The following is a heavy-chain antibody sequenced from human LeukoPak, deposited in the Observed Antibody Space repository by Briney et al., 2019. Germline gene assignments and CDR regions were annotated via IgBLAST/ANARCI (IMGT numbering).Heavy chain of an antibody. CDR2: IYDSGST. CDR1: GGSISSYY. Sequence: SETLSLPCTVSGGSISSYYWSWIRHPPGKGLEWIGHIYDSGSTNYTPSLKSRVTILLDTSKSQFSLKLSSMTAADTEVYYCAREGYYGSGNLEYWGQGTLVTVSS. CDR3: AREGYYGSGNLEY. J-gene: IGHJ4*02. V-gene: IGHV4-59*01. D-gene: IGHD3-10*01.